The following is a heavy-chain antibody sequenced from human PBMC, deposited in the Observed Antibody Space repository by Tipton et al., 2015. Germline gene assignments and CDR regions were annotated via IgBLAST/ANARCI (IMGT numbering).Heavy chain of an antibody. CDR3: ARDSAGVQEKLNEYGMDV. D-gene: IGHD2-8*01. J-gene: IGHJ6*04. Sequence: GLGKPSETLSLTCSVSGASISDYWWTWIRQPPGKGLEWIGYKHDRAGTHYNPSLKSRVTISLDTSKNQFSLHLSSLTAADTAVYYCARDSAGVQEKLNEYGMDVWGEGTTVTVSS. CDR2: KHDRAGT. V-gene: IGHV4-59*01. CDR1: GASISDYW.